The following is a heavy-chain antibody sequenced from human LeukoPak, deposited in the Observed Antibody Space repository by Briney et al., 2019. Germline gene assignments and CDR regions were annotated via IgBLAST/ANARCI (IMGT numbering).Heavy chain of an antibody. CDR2: ISWNSGSI. Sequence: GGSLRLSCAASGFTFDDYAMHWVRQPPGKGLEWVSGISWNSGSIGYADSVKGRFTISRDNAKNSLYLQMNSLRAEDTALYYCAKAGYGDYFDYWGQGTLVTVSS. D-gene: IGHD4-17*01. CDR1: GFTFDDYA. CDR3: AKAGYGDYFDY. V-gene: IGHV3-9*01. J-gene: IGHJ4*02.